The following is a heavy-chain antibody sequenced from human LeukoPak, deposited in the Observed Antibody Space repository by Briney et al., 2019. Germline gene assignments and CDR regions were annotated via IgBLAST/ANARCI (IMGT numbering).Heavy chain of an antibody. Sequence: ASVKVSCKASGYTFSTYGISWVRQAPGQGLEWMGWISTSNGDTKYAQKLQGRVTMTTDTSTSTAYMELRNLRSDDTAVYYCAREGLGELTLGYWGQGTLVTVSS. CDR3: AREGLGELTLGY. CDR2: ISTSNGDT. CDR1: GYTFSTYG. V-gene: IGHV1-18*01. D-gene: IGHD3-16*01. J-gene: IGHJ4*02.